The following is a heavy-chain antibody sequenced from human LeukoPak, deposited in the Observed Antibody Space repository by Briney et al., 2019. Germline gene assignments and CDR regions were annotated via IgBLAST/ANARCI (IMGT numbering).Heavy chain of an antibody. J-gene: IGHJ5*02. CDR3: ARLNTGVLSSRTNNWFDP. CDR2: IGHSGST. CDR1: GYSISSGYF. D-gene: IGHD6-13*01. V-gene: IGHV4-38-2*01. Sequence: PSETLSLTCAVSGYSISSGYFWSWIRQPPGQGLEWIGGIGHSGSTYYNPSLKSRITISTDTSKNRFSLKLSSVTAADTAVYYCARLNTGVLSSRTNNWFDPWGQGTLVTVSS.